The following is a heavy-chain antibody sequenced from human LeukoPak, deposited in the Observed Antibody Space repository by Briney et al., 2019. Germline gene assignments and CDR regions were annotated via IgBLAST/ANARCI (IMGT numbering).Heavy chain of an antibody. D-gene: IGHD2-21*02. CDR3: AKDESYCGGDCYAGGD. Sequence: GGSLRLSCAASGFTFSNSWMTWVRRAPGKGLEWVANINEDGRDKYYADSVKGRFTISRDNSKNTLYLQMNSLRAEGTAVYYCAKDESYCGGDCYAGGDWGQGTLVTVSS. CDR2: INEDGRDK. J-gene: IGHJ4*02. V-gene: IGHV3-7*01. CDR1: GFTFSNSW.